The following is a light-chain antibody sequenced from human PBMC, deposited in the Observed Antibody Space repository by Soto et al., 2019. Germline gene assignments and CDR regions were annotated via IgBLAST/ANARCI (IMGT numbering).Light chain of an antibody. J-gene: IGKJ5*01. CDR1: QNVRSY. V-gene: IGKV3-11*01. Sequence: EIVLTQSPATLSLSPGERATLSCRASQNVRSYLAWYQQKPGQAPRLLIHDANSRATGIPARFSGSGSGTDFTLTISSLEPEDFAVYYCQQRTNWPTSTFGQGTRLEIK. CDR3: QQRTNWPTST. CDR2: DAN.